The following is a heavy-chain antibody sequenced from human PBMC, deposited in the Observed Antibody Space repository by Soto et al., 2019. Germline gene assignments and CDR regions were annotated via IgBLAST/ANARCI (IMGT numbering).Heavy chain of an antibody. V-gene: IGHV3-33*01. CDR2: IWYDGSNK. Sequence: QVQLVESGGGVVQPGRSLRLSCAASGFTFSSYGMHWVRQAPGKGLEWVAVIWYDGSNKYYADSVKGRFTISRDNSKNTLYLQMNSLRAEDTAVYLCARDGGYSYGAFDYWGQGTLVTVSS. CDR1: GFTFSSYG. D-gene: IGHD5-18*01. J-gene: IGHJ4*02. CDR3: ARDGGYSYGAFDY.